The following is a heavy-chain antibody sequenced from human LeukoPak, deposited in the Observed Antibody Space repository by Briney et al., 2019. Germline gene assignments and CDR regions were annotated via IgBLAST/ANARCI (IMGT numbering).Heavy chain of an antibody. V-gene: IGHV3-11*01. J-gene: IGHJ4*02. CDR1: GFTFSDYY. D-gene: IGHD6-25*01. CDR3: ARDLPGIAAFSFDY. CDR2: ISASGSTT. Sequence: PGGSLRLSCAASGFTFSDYYMGWIRQAPGKGLEWVSHISASGSTTYYADSVKGRFTISRDNGKSSRYLQMNSLRAEDTAVYYCARDLPGIAAFSFDYWGQGTLVTVSS.